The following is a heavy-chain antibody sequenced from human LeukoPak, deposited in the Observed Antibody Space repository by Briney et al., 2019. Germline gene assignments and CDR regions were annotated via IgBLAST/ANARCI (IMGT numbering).Heavy chain of an antibody. Sequence: SETLSLTCTVSGGSISSYYWSWIRQPPGKGLEWIGYIYYSGSTNYNPSLKSRVTISVDTSKNQFSLKLSSVTAADTAVYCCARSVAYYDSSGYYSVGFDYWGQGTLVTVSS. J-gene: IGHJ4*02. D-gene: IGHD3-22*01. CDR3: ARSVAYYDSSGYYSVGFDY. CDR2: IYYSGST. V-gene: IGHV4-59*01. CDR1: GGSISSYY.